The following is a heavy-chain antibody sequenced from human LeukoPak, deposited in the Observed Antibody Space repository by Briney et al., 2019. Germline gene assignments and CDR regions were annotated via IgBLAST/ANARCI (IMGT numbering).Heavy chain of an antibody. CDR3: ARGLAPAPSSGWYDWFDP. CDR2: IYSRGST. V-gene: IGHV3-66*01. D-gene: IGHD6-19*01. J-gene: IGHJ5*02. CDR1: GLTVSSNY. Sequence: PGGSLRLSCAASGLTVSSNYMTWVRQAPGKGLEWVSVIYSRGSTYYADSVKGRFTISRDNSKNTVYLQMNSLRAEDTAVYYCARGLAPAPSSGWYDWFDPWGQGTLVTVSS.